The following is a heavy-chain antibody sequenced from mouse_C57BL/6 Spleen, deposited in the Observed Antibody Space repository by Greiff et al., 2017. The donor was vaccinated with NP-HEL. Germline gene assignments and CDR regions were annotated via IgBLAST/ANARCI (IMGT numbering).Heavy chain of an antibody. J-gene: IGHJ2*01. CDR3: SRTGIYFVIFDY. V-gene: IGHV1-4*01. Sequence: QVQLQQSGAELARPGASVKMSCKASGYTFTSYTMHWVKQRPGQGLEWIGYINPSSGYTKYNQKFKDKATLTADKSSSTAYMQLSSLTSEDSAVFYYSRTGIYFVIFDYWGQGTTLTVSS. CDR1: GYTFTSYT. D-gene: IGHD2-1*01. CDR2: INPSSGYT.